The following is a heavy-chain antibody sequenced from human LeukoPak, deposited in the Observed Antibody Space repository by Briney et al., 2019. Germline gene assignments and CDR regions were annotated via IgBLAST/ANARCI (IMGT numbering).Heavy chain of an antibody. CDR1: GFTLTDYA. V-gene: IGHV3-23*01. J-gene: IGHJ4*02. CDR2: ISAGGTTT. Sequence: GGSLRLSCAASGFTLTDYAMSWVRQAPGKGLEWVSTISAGGTTTYYADSVKGRFIISRDNSKNTLYLQMNSLRAEDTAVYYCAKGGDGYNYYFDYWGQETLVTVSS. D-gene: IGHD5-24*01. CDR3: AKGGDGYNYYFDY.